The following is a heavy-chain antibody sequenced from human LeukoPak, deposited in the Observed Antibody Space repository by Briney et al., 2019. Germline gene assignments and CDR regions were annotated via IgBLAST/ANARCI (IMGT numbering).Heavy chain of an antibody. CDR1: GFTFGTFW. Sequence: GGSLRLSCAASGFTFGTFWMHWVRQAPGKGLVWLARINTDGSGTSYADSVKGRFTISRDNSKNTLYLQMNSLRAEDTAVYYCARVVTMVRGVITHTNWFDPWGQGTLVTVSS. CDR2: INTDGSGT. CDR3: ARVVTMVRGVITHTNWFDP. D-gene: IGHD3-10*01. J-gene: IGHJ5*02. V-gene: IGHV3-74*01.